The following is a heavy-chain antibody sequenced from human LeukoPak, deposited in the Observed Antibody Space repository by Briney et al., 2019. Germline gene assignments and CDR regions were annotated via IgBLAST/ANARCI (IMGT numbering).Heavy chain of an antibody. CDR1: GFTFSSYG. J-gene: IGHJ6*02. CDR2: ISYDGSNK. CDR3: AREGMVASYYYYYGMDV. V-gene: IGHV3-30*03. D-gene: IGHD1-26*01. Sequence: PGGSLRLSCAASGFTFSSYGMHWVRQAPGKGLEWVAVISYDGSNKYYADSVKGRFTISRDNSKNTLYLQMNSLRAEDTAVYYCAREGMVASYYYYYGMDVWGQGTTVTVSS.